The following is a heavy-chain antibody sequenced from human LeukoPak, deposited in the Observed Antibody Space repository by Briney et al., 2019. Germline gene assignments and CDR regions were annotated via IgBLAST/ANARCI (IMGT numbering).Heavy chain of an antibody. CDR1: GFIFSSHG. CDR2: ISPSGDIT. Sequence: GGTLRLSCAASGFIFSSHGMNWVRQAPGKGVEWVSGISPSGDITYYADSVKGRFTISRDNSKNTLYLQMNSLRAEDTAVYYCAKAGAARRYFDYWGQGTLVTVSS. CDR3: AKAGAARRYFDY. V-gene: IGHV3-23*01. D-gene: IGHD6-6*01. J-gene: IGHJ4*02.